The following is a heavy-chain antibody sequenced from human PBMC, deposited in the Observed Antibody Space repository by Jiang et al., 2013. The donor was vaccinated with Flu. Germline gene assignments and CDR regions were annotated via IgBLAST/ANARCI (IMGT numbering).Heavy chain of an antibody. CDR2: ISYDGSNK. D-gene: IGHD3-22*01. J-gene: IGHJ6*02. V-gene: IGHV3-30*18. CDR1: GFTFSSYG. CDR3: AKEVTMTRYYYYGMDV. Sequence: SGGGVVQPGRSLRLSCAASGFTFSSYGMHWVRQAPGKGLEWVAVISYDGSNKYYADSVKGRFTISRDNSKNTLYLQMNSLRAEDTAVYYCAKEVTMTRYYYYGMDVWGQGTTVTVSS.